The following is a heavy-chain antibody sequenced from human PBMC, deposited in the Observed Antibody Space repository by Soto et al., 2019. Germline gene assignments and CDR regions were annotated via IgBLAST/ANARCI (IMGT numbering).Heavy chain of an antibody. CDR3: AMLLLWFGELLSDIDY. V-gene: IGHV3-23*01. CDR2: ISGSGGST. D-gene: IGHD3-10*01. Sequence: GGSLRLSWAASGFTFSSYAMSWVRQAPGKGLEWVSAISGSGGSTYYADSVKGRFTISRDNSKNTLYLQMNSLRAEDTAVYYCAMLLLWFGELLSDIDYWGQGTLVTVSS. CDR1: GFTFSSYA. J-gene: IGHJ4*02.